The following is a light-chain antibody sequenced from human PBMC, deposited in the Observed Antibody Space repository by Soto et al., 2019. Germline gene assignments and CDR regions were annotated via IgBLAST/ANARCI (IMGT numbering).Light chain of an antibody. CDR1: QSISSW. CDR2: KAS. J-gene: IGKJ2*01. Sequence: DIQMTQSPSTLSASVGDRFTITCRASQSISSWLAWYQQKPGKVPKLLIYKASSLESGVPSRFSGSGSGTEFTLTISSLQPDDFATYYCQQYNSYSYTFGQGTKLEIK. CDR3: QQYNSYSYT. V-gene: IGKV1-5*03.